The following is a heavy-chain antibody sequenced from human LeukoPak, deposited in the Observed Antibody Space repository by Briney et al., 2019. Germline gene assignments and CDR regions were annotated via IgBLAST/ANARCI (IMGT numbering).Heavy chain of an antibody. Sequence: ENLSLTCTVSGGSNSSYYWSWVRQPPGKGLEWIGYIYYSGSTNYNPSLKSRVTISVDTSKNQFSLKLSSVTAADTAVYYCARHAYSSSWYLDYWGQGTLVTVSS. D-gene: IGHD6-13*01. CDR3: ARHAYSSSWYLDY. J-gene: IGHJ4*02. V-gene: IGHV4-59*08. CDR2: IYYSGST. CDR1: GGSNSSYY.